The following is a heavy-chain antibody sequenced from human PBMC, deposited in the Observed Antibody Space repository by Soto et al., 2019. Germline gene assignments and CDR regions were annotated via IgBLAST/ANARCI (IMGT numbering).Heavy chain of an antibody. D-gene: IGHD3-3*01. V-gene: IGHV3-7*05. CDR1: GFTFSSYW. CDR3: AKTYYDFWSAAWFDP. J-gene: IGHJ5*02. CDR2: IKQDGSEK. Sequence: GGSLRLSCAASGFTFSSYWMSWVRQAPGKGLEWVANIKQDGSEKYYVDSVKGRFTISRDNAKNSLYLQMNSLRAEDTAVYYCAKTYYDFWSAAWFDPWGQGTLVTVSS.